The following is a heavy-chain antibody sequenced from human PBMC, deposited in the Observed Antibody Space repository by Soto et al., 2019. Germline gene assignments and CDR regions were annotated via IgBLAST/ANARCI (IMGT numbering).Heavy chain of an antibody. D-gene: IGHD3-9*01. CDR2: IYYSGST. V-gene: IGHV4-39*01. CDR1: GGSISSSSYY. Sequence: SETLSLTCTVSGGSISSSSYYWGWIRQPPGKGLEWIGSIYYSGSTYYNPSLKSRVTISVDTSKNQFSLKLSSVTAADTAVYYCARLPRHYDILTGYYWTKDFDYWGQGTLVTVSS. CDR3: ARLPRHYDILTGYYWTKDFDY. J-gene: IGHJ4*02.